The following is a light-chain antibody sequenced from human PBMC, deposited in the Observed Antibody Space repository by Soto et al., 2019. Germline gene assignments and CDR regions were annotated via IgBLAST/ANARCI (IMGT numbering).Light chain of an antibody. Sequence: QAVVTQPPSASGTPGQRVTISCSGSRSNIGGNTVNWYQHLPGTAPRLLVYKNTQRPSGVPDRFSASKSGTSASLAISGLQSEDEADYYCAAWDDSLNGPLFGGGTKLTVL. J-gene: IGLJ2*01. CDR2: KNT. CDR3: AAWDDSLNGPL. CDR1: RSNIGGNT. V-gene: IGLV1-44*01.